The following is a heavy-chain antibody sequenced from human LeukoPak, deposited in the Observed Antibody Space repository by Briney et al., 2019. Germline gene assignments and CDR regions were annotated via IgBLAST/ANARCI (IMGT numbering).Heavy chain of an antibody. CDR2: IYHSGST. CDR3: GGAWVGGGVYDAFDI. D-gene: IGHD3-16*01. V-gene: IGHV4-30-2*01. Sequence: PSETLSLTCTVSGGSISSGGYYWSWIRQPPGKGLEWIGYIYHSGSTYYNPSLKSRVTISVDRSKNQFSLKLSSVTAADTAVYYWGGAWVGGGVYDAFDIWGQGTMVTVSS. J-gene: IGHJ3*02. CDR1: GGSISSGGYY.